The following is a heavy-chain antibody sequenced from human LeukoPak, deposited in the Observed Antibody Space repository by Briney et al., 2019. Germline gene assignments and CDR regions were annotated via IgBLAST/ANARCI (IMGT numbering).Heavy chain of an antibody. J-gene: IGHJ3*02. CDR1: GFTFSSYE. CDR2: ISRNGKTT. D-gene: IGHD7-27*01. V-gene: IGHV3-48*03. CDR3: AGCWGTSFDI. Sequence: HSGGSLRLSCAASGFTFSSYEMNWVRQAPGKGPEWVSCISRNGKTTDYADSVKGRFTVSRDNAKNSLYLQMNSLRAEDTAVYYCAGCWGTSFDIWGRGTMVTVSS.